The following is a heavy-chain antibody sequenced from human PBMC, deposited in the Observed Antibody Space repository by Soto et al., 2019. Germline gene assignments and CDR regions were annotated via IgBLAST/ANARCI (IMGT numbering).Heavy chain of an antibody. CDR3: VKGGWLDDY. Sequence: EVQLLESGGGLAQPGGSLRLSGAASGFSFSSYERSWVRQAPGKGLGWVSFIGSSGGSTYYADSVTGRFTVSRDNSNNILYLQMNSLRADDTAIYYCVKGGWLDDYGGQGTLVTVSS. CDR2: IGSSGGST. J-gene: IGHJ4*02. V-gene: IGHV3-23*01. D-gene: IGHD5-12*01. CDR1: GFSFSSYE.